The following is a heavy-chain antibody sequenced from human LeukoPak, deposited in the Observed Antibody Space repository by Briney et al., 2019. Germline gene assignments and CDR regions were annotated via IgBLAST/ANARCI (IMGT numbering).Heavy chain of an antibody. J-gene: IGHJ4*02. Sequence: SVKVSCKASGGTFSSYAISWVRQAPGQGLEWMGRIIPILGIANYAQKFQGRVTITADKSTSTAYMELSSLRSEDTAVYYCARGIVGASKTRYYFDYWGQGTLVTVSS. CDR3: ARGIVGASKTRYYFDY. CDR1: GGTFSSYA. D-gene: IGHD1-26*01. CDR2: IIPILGIA. V-gene: IGHV1-69*04.